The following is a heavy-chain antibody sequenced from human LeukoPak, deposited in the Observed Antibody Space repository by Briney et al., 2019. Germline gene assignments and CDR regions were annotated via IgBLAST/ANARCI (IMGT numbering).Heavy chain of an antibody. CDR3: VRLSGYDPQPDY. Sequence: GGSRGLSCSASGFTFSSYAMHWVRQAPGKGLEYFSAISSNGGSTYYADSVKGRFTISRDNSKNTLYLQMSSLRAEDTAVYYCVRLSGYDPQPDYWGQGTLVTVSS. CDR2: ISSNGGST. J-gene: IGHJ4*02. CDR1: GFTFSSYA. V-gene: IGHV3-64D*06. D-gene: IGHD5-12*01.